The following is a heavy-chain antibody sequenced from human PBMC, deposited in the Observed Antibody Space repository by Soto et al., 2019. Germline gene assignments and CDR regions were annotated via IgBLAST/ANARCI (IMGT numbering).Heavy chain of an antibody. Sequence: SETLSLTCTVSGGSISSGGYYWSWIRQHPGKGLEWIEYIYYSGSTYYNPSLKSRVTISVDTSKNQFSLKLSSVTAADTAVYYCARGNSYYENWFDPWGQGTLVTVSS. CDR1: GGSISSGGYY. V-gene: IGHV4-31*03. D-gene: IGHD1-26*01. J-gene: IGHJ5*02. CDR2: IYYSGST. CDR3: ARGNSYYENWFDP.